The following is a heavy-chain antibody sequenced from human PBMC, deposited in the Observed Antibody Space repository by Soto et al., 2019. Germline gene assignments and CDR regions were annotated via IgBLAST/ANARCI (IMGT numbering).Heavy chain of an antibody. CDR1: GYTFTGYY. Sequence: ASVKVSCKASGYTFTGYYMHWVRQAPGQGLEWMGWINPNSGGTNYAQKFQGWVTMTRDTSISTAYMELSKLRSDDTAMYYCARDLGDGYSNWFDPWGQGTLVTVSS. D-gene: IGHD2-15*01. V-gene: IGHV1-2*04. CDR2: INPNSGGT. J-gene: IGHJ5*02. CDR3: ARDLGDGYSNWFDP.